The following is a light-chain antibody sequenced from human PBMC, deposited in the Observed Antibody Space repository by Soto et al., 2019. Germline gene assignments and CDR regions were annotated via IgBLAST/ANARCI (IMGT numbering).Light chain of an antibody. J-gene: IGKJ1*01. CDR2: TAS. V-gene: IGKV1-6*01. CDR3: QQSNSFPLT. CDR1: QGIRND. Sequence: AIQMTQCPSSLSASVGDRVTLTCRASQGIRNDLDWFQQKPGKAPKLLIYTASRLQSGVPSRFSGSGPGTDFTLTISSLQPEDFATYYCQQSNSFPLTFGQGTKVDIK.